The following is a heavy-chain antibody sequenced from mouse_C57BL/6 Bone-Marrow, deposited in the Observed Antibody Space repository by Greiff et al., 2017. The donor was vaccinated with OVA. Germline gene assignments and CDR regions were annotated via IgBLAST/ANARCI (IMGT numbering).Heavy chain of an antibody. CDR1: GYTFTSYW. CDR2: INPSNGGT. V-gene: IGHV1-53*01. J-gene: IGHJ1*03. CDR3: ARKKEIFYWYFDV. Sequence: VQLQQPGTELVKPGASVKLSCKASGYTFTSYWMHWVKQRPGQGLEWIGNINPSNGGTNYNEKFKSKATLTVDKSSSTAYMQLSSLTSEDSAVYYCARKKEIFYWYFDVWGTGTTVTVSS.